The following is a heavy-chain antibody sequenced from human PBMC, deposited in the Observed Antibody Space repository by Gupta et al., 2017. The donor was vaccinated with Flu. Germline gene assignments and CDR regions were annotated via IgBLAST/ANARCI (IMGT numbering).Heavy chain of an antibody. CDR3: SRETFAAMTVVSKGLRGAFWFDP. J-gene: IGHJ5*02. V-gene: IGHV3-49*02. CDR2: SRIAARGGTT. Sequence: PGKGLEWLGFSRIAARGGTTEYAASGKDRFTISRDDSTGIVYLQMNGLKTEDTAMYYCSRETFAAMTVVSKGLRGAFWFDPRGQGTLVTVSS. D-gene: IGHD2-21*01.